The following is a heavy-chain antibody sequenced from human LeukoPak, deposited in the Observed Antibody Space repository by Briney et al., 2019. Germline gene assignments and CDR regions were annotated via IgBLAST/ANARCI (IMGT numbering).Heavy chain of an antibody. V-gene: IGHV1-2*02. CDR3: ARDAYIQDCDGSSCYSVPPP. D-gene: IGHD2-15*01. CDR2: INPNSGAK. J-gene: IGHJ5*02. Sequence: ASVKVTCKTSGCTFSGYYMHWVRQAPGQGLEWMGWINPNSGAKRYPQKFLGRVIMTGDTCISTADMQLSWLGADHTAVYYCARDAYIQDCDGSSCYSVPPPLGQGTPVTVSS. CDR1: GCTFSGYY.